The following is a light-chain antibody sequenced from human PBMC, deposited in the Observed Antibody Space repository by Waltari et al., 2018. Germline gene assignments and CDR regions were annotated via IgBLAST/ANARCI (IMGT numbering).Light chain of an antibody. CDR2: GAS. J-gene: IGKJ4*01. CDR1: QSVSRF. CDR3: QQYNDWPPLT. V-gene: IGKV3-15*01. Sequence: CMASQSVSRFVAWYQQKPGQAPRLLISGASTRATGIPARFSGSGSGTEFTLTISSLQSEDFAIYYCQQYNDWPPLTFGGGTKLEIK.